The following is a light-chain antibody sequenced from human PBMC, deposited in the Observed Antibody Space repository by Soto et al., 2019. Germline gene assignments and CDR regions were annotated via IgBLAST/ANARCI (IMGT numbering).Light chain of an antibody. V-gene: IGKV3-20*01. CDR2: GPS. J-gene: IGKJ1*01. CDR3: LQYATSPQT. Sequence: EIVLTQSPGTLSLSPGERATLSCRASQSVPKNYLAWYQQKPGQDPRLLIYGPSSRATGIPDRFSGSGSGTDFTLSISRLEPEDFAVYYCLQYATSPQTFGQGTKVEIK. CDR1: QSVPKNY.